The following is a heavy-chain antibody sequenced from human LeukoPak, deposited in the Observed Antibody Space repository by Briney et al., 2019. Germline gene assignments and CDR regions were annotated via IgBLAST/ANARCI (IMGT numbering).Heavy chain of an antibody. D-gene: IGHD6-13*01. CDR3: ARSIDSSWYVGAFDI. V-gene: IGHV3-48*03. Sequence: GGSLRLSCVASGFTFSSYEMNWVRQAPGKGLEWVSYISRSGGTIYYADSVKGRFTISRDNAKNSLYLQMNSLRAEDTAVYYCARSIDSSWYVGAFDIWGQGTMVTVSS. J-gene: IGHJ3*02. CDR1: GFTFSSYE. CDR2: ISRSGGTI.